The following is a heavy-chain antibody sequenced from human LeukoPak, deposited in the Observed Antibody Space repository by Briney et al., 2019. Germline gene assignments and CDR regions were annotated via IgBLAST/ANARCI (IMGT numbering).Heavy chain of an antibody. CDR1: GFTFSDYD. J-gene: IGHJ3*02. D-gene: IGHD3-10*01. V-gene: IGHV3-11*01. Sequence: GGSLRLSCVVSGFTFSDYDMTWIRQAPGKGREGVSHISSSGTTVYYAASVTGRFTVSRANAKNSLFLQVDSLRAEDTAVYYCARQALFMVRGLISAFDIWGQGTKVTVSS. CDR2: ISSSGTTV. CDR3: ARQALFMVRGLISAFDI.